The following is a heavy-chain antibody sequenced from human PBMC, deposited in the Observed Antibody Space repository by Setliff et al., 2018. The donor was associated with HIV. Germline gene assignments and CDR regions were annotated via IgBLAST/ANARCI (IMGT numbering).Heavy chain of an antibody. Sequence: PSETLSLTCTVSGGSISSYYWNWFRQSPGKGLEWIGYMSYTGINNYNPSLKSLVTISLDTSKNQFSLKLASVTAADTAVYYCARAPYVSGSFGWFDPWGQGTLVTVSS. CDR1: GGSISSYY. D-gene: IGHD3-10*01. V-gene: IGHV4-59*06. J-gene: IGHJ5*02. CDR2: MSYTGIN. CDR3: ARAPYVSGSFGWFDP.